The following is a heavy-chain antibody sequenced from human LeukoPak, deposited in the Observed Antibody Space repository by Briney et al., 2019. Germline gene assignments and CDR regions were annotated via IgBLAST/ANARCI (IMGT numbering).Heavy chain of an antibody. CDR1: GGSISSYY. CDR3: ARDGSGYDLSYFDY. J-gene: IGHJ4*02. V-gene: IGHV4-59*01. Sequence: PSETLSLTCTVSGGSISSYYWSWIRQPPGKGLEWIGYVSYTGSTNYNPSLKSRVTISVDTSKNQFSLKLSSVTAADTALYYCARDGSGYDLSYFDYWGQGTLVTVSS. CDR2: VSYTGST. D-gene: IGHD5-12*01.